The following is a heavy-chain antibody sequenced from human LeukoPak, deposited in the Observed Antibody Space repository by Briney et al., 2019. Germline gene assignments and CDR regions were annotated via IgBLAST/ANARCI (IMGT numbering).Heavy chain of an antibody. Sequence: PGGSLRLSCAASGFTFSSYAMSWVRQAPGKGLEWVSAISGSGGSTYYADSVKGRFTISRDNSKNTLYLQMNSLRAEDTAVYYCAKDHDYVWGSYRPDAFDIWGQGTMVTVSS. V-gene: IGHV3-23*01. CDR3: AKDHDYVWGSYRPDAFDI. D-gene: IGHD3-16*02. CDR1: GFTFSSYA. J-gene: IGHJ3*02. CDR2: ISGSGGST.